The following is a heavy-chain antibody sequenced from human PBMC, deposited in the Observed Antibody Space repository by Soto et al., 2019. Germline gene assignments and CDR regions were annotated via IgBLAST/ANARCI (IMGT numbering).Heavy chain of an antibody. J-gene: IGHJ4*02. D-gene: IGHD5-12*01. CDR3: AHSGYSRSSFDY. CDR2: IYWDDDK. V-gene: IGHV2-5*02. Sequence: QITLKESGPTLVKPTQTLKVTCTFSGFSLSTSDVGVGWIRQPPGKALEWLAVIYWDDDKRYSPSLKSRLTVTKDTSKNQVVLTMTNMDPMDTGTYYCAHSGYSRSSFDYWGQGTLVTVSS. CDR1: GFSLSTSDVG.